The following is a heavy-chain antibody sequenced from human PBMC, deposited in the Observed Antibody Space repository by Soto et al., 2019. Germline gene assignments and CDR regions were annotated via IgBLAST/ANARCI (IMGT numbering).Heavy chain of an antibody. CDR3: AREKQGNYFEY. Sequence: GGSLRLSCAASGFTFSSYGMHWVRQAPGKGLEWVAVIWYDGSNKYYADSVKGRFTISRDNSKNTLYLQMNSLRAEDTAVYYCAREKQGNYFEYWGQGTLVTVSS. D-gene: IGHD3-10*01. CDR2: IWYDGSNK. J-gene: IGHJ4*02. V-gene: IGHV3-33*08. CDR1: GFTFSSYG.